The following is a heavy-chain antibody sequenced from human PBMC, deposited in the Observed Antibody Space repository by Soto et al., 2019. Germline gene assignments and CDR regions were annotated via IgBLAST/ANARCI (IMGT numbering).Heavy chain of an antibody. Sequence: GGSLRLSCAASGFTFSSYAMSWVRQAPGKGLEWVSAISGSGGSTYYAESVKGRFNISRDNSKNTLYLQMNSLRAEDTAVFYCAKDWYPYSSSRFLDYWGQGTLVTVSS. CDR1: GFTFSSYA. CDR2: ISGSGGST. J-gene: IGHJ4*02. V-gene: IGHV3-23*01. CDR3: AKDWYPYSSSRFLDY. D-gene: IGHD6-13*01.